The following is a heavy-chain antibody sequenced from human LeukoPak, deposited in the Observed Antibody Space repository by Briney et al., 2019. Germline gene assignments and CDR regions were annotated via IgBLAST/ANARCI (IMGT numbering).Heavy chain of an antibody. V-gene: IGHV3-23*01. CDR1: GFTFSSYA. D-gene: IGHD6-6*01. J-gene: IGHJ4*02. CDR3: AKRVARGSSSSGYYFDY. CDR2: ISGSGGST. Sequence: GGSLRLSCAASGFTFSSYAMSWVRQAPGKGLEWASAISGSGGSTYYADSVKGRFTISRDNSKNTLYLQMNSLRAEDTAVYYCAKRVARGSSSSGYYFDYWGQGTLVTVSS.